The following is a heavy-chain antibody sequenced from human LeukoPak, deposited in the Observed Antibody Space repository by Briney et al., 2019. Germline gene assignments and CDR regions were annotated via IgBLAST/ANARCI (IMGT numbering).Heavy chain of an antibody. J-gene: IGHJ5*02. CDR2: ISGDGNSI. Sequence: GGSLRLSCEVSGFTFSSYFMHWVRQAPGKGLVWVSRISGDGNSISYVDSVKGRFTISRDDAKNTLYLQMNSLRDEDTGVYYCARDHHPGWFDPWGQGTLVTVSS. V-gene: IGHV3-74*01. CDR3: ARDHHPGWFDP. CDR1: GFTFSSYF. D-gene: IGHD1-14*01.